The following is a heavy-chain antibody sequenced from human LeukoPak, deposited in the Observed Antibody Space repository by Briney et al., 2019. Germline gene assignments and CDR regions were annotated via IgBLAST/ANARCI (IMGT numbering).Heavy chain of an antibody. CDR2: IWHDGSNE. Sequence: PGRSLRLSCAASGFTFSSYGMHWVRQAPGKGLKGVAVIWHDGSNEYYADSVKGRFTISRDNSKNTLYLQMNSLRAEDTAVYYCAKVYAEMAAYNWFDPWGQGTLVAVSS. J-gene: IGHJ5*02. CDR1: GFTFSSYG. CDR3: AKVYAEMAAYNWFDP. V-gene: IGHV3-33*06. D-gene: IGHD5-24*01.